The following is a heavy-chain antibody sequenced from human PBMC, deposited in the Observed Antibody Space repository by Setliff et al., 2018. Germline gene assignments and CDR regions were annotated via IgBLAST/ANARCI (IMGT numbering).Heavy chain of an antibody. J-gene: IGHJ4*02. CDR3: ARDREYCSRTSCYIDY. D-gene: IGHD2-2*02. V-gene: IGHV1-3*01. Sequence: ASVKVSCKASGYTFSGYYMHWVRQAPGQGLEWMGWINGGNGNTKYSQKFQGRITITRDTSASTAYMEMSSLRSEDTAVYYCARDREYCSRTSCYIDYWGQGALVTGLL. CDR1: GYTFSGYY. CDR2: INGGNGNT.